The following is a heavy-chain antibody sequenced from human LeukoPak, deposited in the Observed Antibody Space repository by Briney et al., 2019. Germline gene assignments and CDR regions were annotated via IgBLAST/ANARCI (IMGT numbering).Heavy chain of an antibody. CDR3: AGGVGSSSSSIGDY. CDR2: ISSSSYI. CDR1: GFTFSSYS. V-gene: IGHV3-21*01. J-gene: IGHJ4*02. Sequence: PGGSLRLSCAASGFTFSSYSMNWVRQAPGKGLEWVSSISSSSYIYYADSVKGRFTISRDNAKNSLYLQMNSLRAEDTAVYYCAGGVGSSSSSIGDYWGQGTLVTVSS. D-gene: IGHD6-6*01.